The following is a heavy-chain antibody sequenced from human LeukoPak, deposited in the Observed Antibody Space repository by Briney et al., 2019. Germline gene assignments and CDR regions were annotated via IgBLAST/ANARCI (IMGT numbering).Heavy chain of an antibody. CDR2: ISFSGSTI. CDR1: GFTFSDHY. Sequence: PGGSLRLSCAVSGFTFSDHYMSWIRQAPGKGLQWLSYISFSGSTISYADSVKGRFTVSRDNAENSLHLQLNSLRVDDTAVYYCTRDYSNARDYWGQGILVTVSS. J-gene: IGHJ4*02. CDR3: TRDYSNARDY. D-gene: IGHD2-21*01. V-gene: IGHV3-11*04.